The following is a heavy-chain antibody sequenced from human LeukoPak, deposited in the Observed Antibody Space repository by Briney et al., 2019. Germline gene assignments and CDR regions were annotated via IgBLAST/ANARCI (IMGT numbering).Heavy chain of an antibody. Sequence: SETLSLTCTVSGGSISSSSYYWGWTRQPPGKGLEWIGSIYYSGSTYYNPSLKSRVTISVDTSKNQFSLKLSSVTAADTAVYYCARHDRIIASPLVWGQGTLVTVSS. J-gene: IGHJ4*02. CDR1: GGSISSSSYY. CDR2: IYYSGST. V-gene: IGHV4-39*01. D-gene: IGHD6-13*01. CDR3: ARHDRIIASPLV.